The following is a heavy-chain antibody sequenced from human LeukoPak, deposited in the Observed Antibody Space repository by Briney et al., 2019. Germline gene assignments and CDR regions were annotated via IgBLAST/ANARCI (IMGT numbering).Heavy chain of an antibody. D-gene: IGHD3-10*01. CDR2: ISGSSAST. CDR3: AKGGAVSSKSITMIRGTRRYYYYMDV. Sequence: GGSLRLSCAASGFTFSSYAMSWVRQAPGKGLEWVSAISGSSASTYYADSVKGRFTISRDNSKNTLYLQMNSLRAEDTAVYYCAKGGAVSSKSITMIRGTRRYYYYMDVWGQGTLVTVSS. J-gene: IGHJ6*03. CDR1: GFTFSSYA. V-gene: IGHV3-23*01.